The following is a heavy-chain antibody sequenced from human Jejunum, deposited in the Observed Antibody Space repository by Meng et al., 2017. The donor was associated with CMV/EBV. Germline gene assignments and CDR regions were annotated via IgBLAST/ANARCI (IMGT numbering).Heavy chain of an antibody. D-gene: IGHD1-26*01. J-gene: IGHJ4*02. Sequence: VPLVGSGGDLVKPGGSLRLSCVASGFTFSDNYMSWIRQAPGKGLEWVSILYSSGITYYADSVKGRFTISRDNSKNTLYFQMNTLRAEDTAAYYCARWSGTYYDYWGQGTLVTVSS. CDR2: LYSSGIT. CDR3: ARWSGTYYDY. CDR1: GFTFSDNY. V-gene: IGHV3-66*01.